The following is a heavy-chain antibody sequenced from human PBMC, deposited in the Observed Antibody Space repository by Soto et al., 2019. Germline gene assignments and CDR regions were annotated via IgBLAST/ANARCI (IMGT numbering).Heavy chain of an antibody. CDR3: AAPTYYYDSSGYSLAY. CDR2: IYPGDSDT. Sequence: EVQLVQSGAEVKKPGESLKISCKGSGYSFTSYWIGWVRQMPGKGLEWMGIIYPGDSDTRYSPSFQGQVTISADKSISTAYLQWSSLKASDTAMYYCAAPTYYYDSSGYSLAYWGQGTLVTVSS. D-gene: IGHD3-22*01. J-gene: IGHJ4*02. V-gene: IGHV5-51*01. CDR1: GYSFTSYW.